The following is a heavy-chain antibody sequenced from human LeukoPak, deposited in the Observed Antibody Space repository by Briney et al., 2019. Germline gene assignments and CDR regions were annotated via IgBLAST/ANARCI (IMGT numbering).Heavy chain of an antibody. D-gene: IGHD3-10*01. Sequence: GGSLRLSCAASGFTFRNYGMHWVRQAPGKGLEWVALSSHDGSEEYYGDAVKGRFTISRDNAKNSLYLQMNSLRAEDTAVYYCAREGGYYYGSGSYYNLRGAFDIWGQGTMVTVSS. CDR1: GFTFRNYG. J-gene: IGHJ3*02. CDR2: SSHDGSEE. V-gene: IGHV3-30*12. CDR3: AREGGYYYGSGSYYNLRGAFDI.